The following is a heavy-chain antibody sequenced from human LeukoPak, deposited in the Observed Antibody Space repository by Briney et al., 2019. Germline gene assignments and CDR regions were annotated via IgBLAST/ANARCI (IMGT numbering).Heavy chain of an antibody. D-gene: IGHD4-17*01. J-gene: IGHJ6*03. CDR1: GFTFSSYA. Sequence: GGSLRLSCAASGFTFSSYAMSWVRQAPGKGLEWVSTISGSGGSTYYADSVKGRFTISRDNSKNTLYLQMNSLRAEDTAVYYCAKENGDYGEYYYFYHMDVWGKGTTVTVSS. V-gene: IGHV3-23*01. CDR3: AKENGDYGEYYYFYHMDV. CDR2: ISGSGGST.